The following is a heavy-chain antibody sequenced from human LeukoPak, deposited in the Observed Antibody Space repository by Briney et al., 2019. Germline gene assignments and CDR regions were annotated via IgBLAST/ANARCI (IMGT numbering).Heavy chain of an antibody. Sequence: GPALVKPAQTLTLTCTFSGFSLSTSGMCVSWIRQPPGKALEWLARIDWDDDKYYSTSLKTRLTISKDTSKNQVVLTMTNMDPLDTATYYCARSMIAVAGTYFDYWGQGTLVTVSS. CDR3: ARSMIAVAGTYFDY. D-gene: IGHD6-19*01. CDR1: GFSLSTSGMC. V-gene: IGHV2-70*11. CDR2: IDWDDDK. J-gene: IGHJ4*02.